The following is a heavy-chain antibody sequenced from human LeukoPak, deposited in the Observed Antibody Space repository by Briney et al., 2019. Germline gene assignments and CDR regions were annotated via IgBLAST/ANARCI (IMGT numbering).Heavy chain of an antibody. CDR2: ISWNSGSI. CDR3: AKGKMYSGSYYGFAFDI. D-gene: IGHD1-26*01. Sequence: QPGGSLRLSCAASGFTFDDYAMHWVRQAPGKGLEWVSGISWNSGSIGYADSVKGRFTISRDNAKNSLYLQMNSLRAEDTALYYCAKGKMYSGSYYGFAFDIWGQGTMVTVSS. J-gene: IGHJ3*02. CDR1: GFTFDDYA. V-gene: IGHV3-9*01.